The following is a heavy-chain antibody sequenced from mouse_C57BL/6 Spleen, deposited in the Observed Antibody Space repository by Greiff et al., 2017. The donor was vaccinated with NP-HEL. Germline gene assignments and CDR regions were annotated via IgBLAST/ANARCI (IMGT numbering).Heavy chain of an antibody. V-gene: IGHV1-50*01. CDR1: GYTFTSYW. CDR2: IDPSDSYT. CDR3: TKGGYDPLDY. D-gene: IGHD2-3*01. J-gene: IGHJ2*01. Sequence: VKLQQSGAEFVKPGASVKLSCKASGYTFTSYWMQWVQQRPGQGLEWIGEIDPSDSYTNYTHKFKGQVTLTGDTSSSTAYMQLSSQTSEDAAVYSCTKGGYDPLDYWGQGTTLTASS.